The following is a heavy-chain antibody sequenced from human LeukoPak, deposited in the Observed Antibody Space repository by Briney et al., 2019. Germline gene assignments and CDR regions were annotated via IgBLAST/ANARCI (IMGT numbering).Heavy chain of an antibody. CDR1: GFTFSSYW. Sequence: GALRLSCAASGFTFSSYWMSWVRQAPGKGLEWVANIKQDGSEKYYVDSVKGRFTISRDNAKNSLYLQMNSLRAEDTAVYYCAREGRGIVTSFDYWGQGTLVTVSS. J-gene: IGHJ4*02. CDR2: IKQDGSEK. V-gene: IGHV3-7*01. CDR3: AREGRGIVTSFDY. D-gene: IGHD2-21*01.